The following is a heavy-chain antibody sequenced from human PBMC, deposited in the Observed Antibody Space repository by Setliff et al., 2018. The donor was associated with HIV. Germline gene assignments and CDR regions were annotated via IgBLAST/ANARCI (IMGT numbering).Heavy chain of an antibody. CDR2: INPNSGGT. Sequence: ASVKVSCKASGYTFTGYYMHWVRQAPGQGLEWLGWINPNSGGTNYAQKFQGRVTMTRDTSITTAYMELSSLRSEDTAVYYCARGAWYTSGWYSSRYMDVWGKGTTVTSP. D-gene: IGHD6-19*01. V-gene: IGHV1-2*02. CDR1: GYTFTGYY. CDR3: ARGAWYTSGWYSSRYMDV. J-gene: IGHJ6*03.